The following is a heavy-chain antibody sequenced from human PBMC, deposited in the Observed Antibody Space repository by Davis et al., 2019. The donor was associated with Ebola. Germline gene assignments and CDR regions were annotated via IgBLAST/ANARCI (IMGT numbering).Heavy chain of an antibody. CDR1: GGTFSSYA. Sequence: ASVKVSCKASGGTFSSYAINWVRQAPGQGLEWMGWISAYNGNTNYAQKLQGRVTMTTDTSRSTAYMELRSLRSDDTAVYYCAREAGATTRIYDSWGQGTLVTVSS. V-gene: IGHV1-18*01. J-gene: IGHJ5*01. D-gene: IGHD1-26*01. CDR3: AREAGATTRIYDS. CDR2: ISAYNGNT.